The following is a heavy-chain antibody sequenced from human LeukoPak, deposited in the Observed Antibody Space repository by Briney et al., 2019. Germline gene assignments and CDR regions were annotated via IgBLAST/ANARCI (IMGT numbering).Heavy chain of an antibody. D-gene: IGHD3-22*01. Sequence: SETLSLTCTVSGGSISSYYWSWIRQPPGKGVEWLGYIYYSGSTNYNPSLKSRVTISVDTSKNQFSLKLSSVTAADTAVYYCAREGVYYDSSGYYYDGHYFDYWGQGTLVTVSS. CDR1: GGSISSYY. CDR3: AREGVYYDSSGYYYDGHYFDY. V-gene: IGHV4-59*01. CDR2: IYYSGST. J-gene: IGHJ4*02.